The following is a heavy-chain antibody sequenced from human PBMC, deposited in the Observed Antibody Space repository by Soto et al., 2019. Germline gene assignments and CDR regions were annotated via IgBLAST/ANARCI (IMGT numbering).Heavy chain of an antibody. Sequence: GALRLSCAASGFTFSKYAMSWVRQAPGTGLEWVSSISDSGGSTYYADSVKGRFTISRDNSKNILFLQMNSLRDADTAVYYCAKNFFGSGSYLKYFDYWGQGTLVTVSS. V-gene: IGHV3-23*01. D-gene: IGHD3-10*01. J-gene: IGHJ4*02. CDR1: GFTFSKYA. CDR2: ISDSGGST. CDR3: AKNFFGSGSYLKYFDY.